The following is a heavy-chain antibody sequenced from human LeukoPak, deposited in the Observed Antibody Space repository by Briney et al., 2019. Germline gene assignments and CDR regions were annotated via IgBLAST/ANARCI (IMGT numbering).Heavy chain of an antibody. CDR2: ISSTGTTI. Sequence: PGGSLRLSCAASGFTFSGHHINWVRQAPGRGLEWISYISSTGTTINYADSVKGRFAISRDNAKSSLYLQMNSLRDEDTAVYYCARVWQDNSGVDYWGQGTLVTVSS. CDR1: GFTFSGHH. J-gene: IGHJ4*02. D-gene: IGHD2-21*01. V-gene: IGHV3-48*02. CDR3: ARVWQDNSGVDY.